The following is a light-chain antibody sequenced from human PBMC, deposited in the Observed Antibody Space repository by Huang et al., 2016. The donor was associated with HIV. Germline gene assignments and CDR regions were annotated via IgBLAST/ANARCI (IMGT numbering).Light chain of an antibody. CDR2: DKS. Sequence: IVLTQSPATLSWYPRERVTLSCRASQSVGNYIAWYQQHPGQSPKLLIYDKSNRATGSPVRFSGSGSGTDFTLTISSVESEDFAVYYCQQRSSGVTFGGGTKV. CDR3: QQRSSGVT. CDR1: QSVGNY. V-gene: IGKV3-11*01. J-gene: IGKJ4*01.